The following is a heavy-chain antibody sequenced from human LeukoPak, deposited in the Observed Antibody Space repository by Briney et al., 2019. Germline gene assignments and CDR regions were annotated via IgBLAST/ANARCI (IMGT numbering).Heavy chain of an antibody. Sequence: SETLSPTCTVSGGSISSSSYYWGWIRQPPGKGLEWIGEINHSGSTNYNPSLKSRVTISVDTSKNQFSLKLSSVTAADTAVYYCARHTLGYSYGYYFDYWGQGTLVTVSS. D-gene: IGHD5-18*01. V-gene: IGHV4-39*01. J-gene: IGHJ4*02. CDR1: GGSISSSSYY. CDR2: INHSGST. CDR3: ARHTLGYSYGYYFDY.